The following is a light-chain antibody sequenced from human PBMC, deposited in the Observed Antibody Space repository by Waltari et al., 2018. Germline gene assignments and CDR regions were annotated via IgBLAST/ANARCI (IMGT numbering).Light chain of an antibody. CDR1: QNLLYNSDNKNY. CDR3: QQCYSTPYT. J-gene: IGKJ2*01. V-gene: IGKV4-1*01. Sequence: DIVMTQSPDSLAVSLGERVTIYCRSSQNLLYNSDNKNYLAWFQQKPGQPPKLLIYWASTRESGVPDRFSGSGSGTEFTLTISSLQAADVAVYYCQQCYSTPYTFGQGTKLEIK. CDR2: WAS.